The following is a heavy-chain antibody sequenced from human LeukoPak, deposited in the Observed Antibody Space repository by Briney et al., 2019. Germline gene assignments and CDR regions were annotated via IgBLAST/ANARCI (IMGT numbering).Heavy chain of an antibody. CDR3: ARGPRAYYFDY. CDR2: IYYGGST. J-gene: IGHJ4*02. CDR1: GGSISSYY. Sequence: SQTLSLTCTVSGGSISSYYWSWIRQPPGKGLEWIGYIYYGGSTNYNPSLKSRVTISVDTSKNQFSLKLSSVTAADTAVYYCARGPRAYYFDYWGQGTLVTVSS. V-gene: IGHV4-59*01.